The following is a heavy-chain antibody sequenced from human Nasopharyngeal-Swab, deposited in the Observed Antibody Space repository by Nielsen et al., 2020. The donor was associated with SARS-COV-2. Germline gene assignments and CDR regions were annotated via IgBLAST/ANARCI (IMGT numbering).Heavy chain of an antibody. CDR1: GFSLSNARMG. D-gene: IGHD6-19*01. CDR3: ARIPVGYSSGWIFAFDI. V-gene: IGHV2-26*01. CDR2: IFSNDEK. Sequence: SGPTLVKPTETLTLTCTVSGFSLSNARMGVSWIRQPTGKALEWLAHIFSNDEKSYSTSLKSRLTISKDTSKSQVVLTMTNMDPVDTATYYCARIPVGYSSGWIFAFDIWGQGTMVTVSS. J-gene: IGHJ3*02.